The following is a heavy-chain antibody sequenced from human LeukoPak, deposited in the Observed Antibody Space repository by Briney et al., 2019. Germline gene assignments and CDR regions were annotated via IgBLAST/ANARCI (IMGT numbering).Heavy chain of an antibody. D-gene: IGHD6-19*01. V-gene: IGHV1-3*01. J-gene: IGHJ6*02. Sequence: GASVKVSCKASGGTFSSSSISWVRQAPGQGLEWMGWINAGEGNTKYLQKFQDRVTITRVTSASTAYMELSSLRSEDTAVYYCARGSGWSDYYAMDVWGQGTTVIVSS. CDR3: ARGSGWSDYYAMDV. CDR2: INAGEGNT. CDR1: GGTFSSSS.